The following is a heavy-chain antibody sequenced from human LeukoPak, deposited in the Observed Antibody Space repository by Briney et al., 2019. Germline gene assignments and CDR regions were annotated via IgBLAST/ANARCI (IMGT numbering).Heavy chain of an antibody. CDR1: GYSFTSYW. J-gene: IGHJ5*02. Sequence: GESLKISCKGSGYSFTSYWIGWVRQMPGKGLEWMGIIYPGDSDTRYSPSFQGQVTISADKSISTAYLQWSSLKASDTAMYYCARQASVPAARGSYDYVWGSYRENWFDPWGQGTLVTVSS. D-gene: IGHD3-16*02. CDR2: IYPGDSDT. CDR3: ARQASVPAARGSYDYVWGSYRENWFDP. V-gene: IGHV5-51*01.